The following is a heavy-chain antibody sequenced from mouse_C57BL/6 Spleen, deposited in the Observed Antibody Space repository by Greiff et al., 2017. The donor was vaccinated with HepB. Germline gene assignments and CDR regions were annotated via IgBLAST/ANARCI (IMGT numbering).Heavy chain of an antibody. CDR2: IDPSDSYT. J-gene: IGHJ2*01. CDR3: ARDYGSSYVPD. Sequence: VQLQQPGAELVKPGASVKLSCKASGYTFTSYWMQWVKQRPGQGLEWIGEIDPSDSYTNYNQKFKGKATLTVDTSSSTAYMQLSSLTSEDSAVYYCARDYGSSYVPDWGQGTTLTVSS. CDR1: GYTFTSYW. D-gene: IGHD1-1*01. V-gene: IGHV1-50*01.